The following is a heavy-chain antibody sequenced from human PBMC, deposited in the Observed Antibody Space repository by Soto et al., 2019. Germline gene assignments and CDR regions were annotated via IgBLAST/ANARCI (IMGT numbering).Heavy chain of an antibody. V-gene: IGHV3-30*18. J-gene: IGHJ4*02. CDR2: ISYDGSNK. CDR3: AKGLGGYDRGGY. D-gene: IGHD5-12*01. CDR1: GFTFSSYG. Sequence: QVQLVESGGGVVQPGRSLRLSCAASGFTFSSYGMHWVRQAPGKGLEWVAVISYDGSNKYYADSVKGRFTISRDNSKNTLYLPMNSLRAEDTAVYYCAKGLGGYDRGGYWGQGTLVTVSS.